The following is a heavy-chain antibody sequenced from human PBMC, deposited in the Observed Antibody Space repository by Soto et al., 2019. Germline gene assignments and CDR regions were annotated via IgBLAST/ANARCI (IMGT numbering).Heavy chain of an antibody. Sequence: SETLSLTCTVSGGSISSSSYYWGWIRQPPGKGLEWIGSIYYSGSTYYNPSLKSRVTISVDTSKNQFSLKLSSVTAADTAVYYCARNYGDYVVAFDIWGQGTMVTVSS. CDR3: ARNYGDYVVAFDI. CDR2: IYYSGST. V-gene: IGHV4-39*01. J-gene: IGHJ3*02. CDR1: GGSISSSSYY. D-gene: IGHD4-17*01.